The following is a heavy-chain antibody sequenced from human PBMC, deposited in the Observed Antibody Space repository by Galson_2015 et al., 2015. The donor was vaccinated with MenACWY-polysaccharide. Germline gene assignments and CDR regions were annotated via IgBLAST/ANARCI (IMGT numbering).Heavy chain of an antibody. Sequence: SLRLSCAVSGFTFKNHWMSWVRQAPGKGLEWVANVKKDGSEKYCVDSVKGRFTISRDNARNSLYLQMNGLRGEDTAVYYCARGPYGMDVWGQGTTVTVS. V-gene: IGHV3-7*01. CDR1: GFTFKNHW. J-gene: IGHJ6*02. CDR3: ARGPYGMDV. CDR2: VKKDGSEK.